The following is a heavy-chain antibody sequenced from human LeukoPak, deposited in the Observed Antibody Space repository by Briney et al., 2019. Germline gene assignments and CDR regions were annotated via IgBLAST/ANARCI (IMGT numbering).Heavy chain of an antibody. Sequence: PGGSLRLSCAASGFTFSIYRMNWVRQAPGKGLEWVSSITSSSSYIYYADSVKGRFTISRDNAENSLYLQMNSLRAEDTAVYYCAREVATAFDYWGQGTLVTVSS. CDR2: ITSSSSYI. CDR1: GFTFSIYR. J-gene: IGHJ4*02. CDR3: AREVATAFDY. D-gene: IGHD5-12*01. V-gene: IGHV3-21*01.